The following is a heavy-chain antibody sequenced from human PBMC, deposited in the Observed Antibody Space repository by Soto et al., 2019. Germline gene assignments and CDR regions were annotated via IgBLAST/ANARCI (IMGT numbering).Heavy chain of an antibody. Sequence: SPTLSLTCAISGDSVSSNSAAWNWIRQSPSRGLEWLGRTYYRSKWYNDYAVSVKSRITINPDTSKNQFSLQLNSVTPEDTAVYYCARDPMFTMVRGVALYNWFDPWGQGTLVTVSS. CDR3: ARDPMFTMVRGVALYNWFDP. D-gene: IGHD3-10*01. V-gene: IGHV6-1*01. J-gene: IGHJ5*02. CDR1: GDSVSSNSAA. CDR2: TYYRSKWYN.